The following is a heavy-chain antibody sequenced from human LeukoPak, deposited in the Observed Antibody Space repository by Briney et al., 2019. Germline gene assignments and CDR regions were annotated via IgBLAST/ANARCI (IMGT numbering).Heavy chain of an antibody. CDR1: GGSISSYY. CDR2: IYTSGST. J-gene: IGHJ4*02. Sequence: PSETLSLTCTVSGGSISSYYWSWIRQPAGKGLEWIGRIYTSGSTNYNLSHKSRVSMSVDTSKNQISLKLSTVTAADTAVYYCARTRGYCSSTSCRGGFDYWGQGTLITVSS. V-gene: IGHV4-4*07. CDR3: ARTRGYCSSTSCRGGFDY. D-gene: IGHD2-2*01.